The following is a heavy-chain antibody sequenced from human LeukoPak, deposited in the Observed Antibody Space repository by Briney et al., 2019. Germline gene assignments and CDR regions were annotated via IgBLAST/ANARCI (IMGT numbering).Heavy chain of an antibody. J-gene: IGHJ4*02. D-gene: IGHD2-21*01. CDR2: IFYSGST. Sequence: SETLSLTCTVSGRSIINYYWSWIRQPPGKGLEWIGYIFYSGSTNYNPSLKSRVTMSVDTSKNQFSLKLSSVTAADTAVYYCARNPIEEYFDSWGQGTQVTVSS. CDR3: ARNPIEEYFDS. CDR1: GRSIINYY. V-gene: IGHV4-59*01.